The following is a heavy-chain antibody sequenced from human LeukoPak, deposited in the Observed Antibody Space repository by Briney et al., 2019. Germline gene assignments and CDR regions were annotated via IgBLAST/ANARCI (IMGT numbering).Heavy chain of an antibody. J-gene: IGHJ3*02. CDR3: ARHDYGDYGVYAFDI. D-gene: IGHD4-17*01. CDR2: IYYSGST. V-gene: IGHV4-39*07. Sequence: SETLSLTCTVSGGSISSSSYYWGWIRQPPGKGLKWIGSIYYSGSTYYNPSLKSRVTISVDTSKNQFSLKLSSVTAADTAVYYCARHDYGDYGVYAFDIWGQGTMVTVSS. CDR1: GGSISSSSYY.